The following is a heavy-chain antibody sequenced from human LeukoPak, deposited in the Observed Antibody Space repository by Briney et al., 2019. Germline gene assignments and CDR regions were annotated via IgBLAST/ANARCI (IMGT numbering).Heavy chain of an antibody. CDR1: GFTFSNYD. CDR3: AKDLSRAVAADWFDP. Sequence: GGSLRLSCAASGFTFSNYDMSWVRQAPGKGLEWVPSISDSGGSTYYADSVKGRFTISRGNSKNTLYLQMTNLRAADTAVYYCAKDLSRAVAADWFDPWDQGSLVTVSS. V-gene: IGHV3-23*01. D-gene: IGHD6-19*01. CDR2: ISDSGGST. J-gene: IGHJ5*02.